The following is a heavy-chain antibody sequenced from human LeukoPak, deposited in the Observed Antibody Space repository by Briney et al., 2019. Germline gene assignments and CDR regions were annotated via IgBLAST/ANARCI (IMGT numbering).Heavy chain of an antibody. CDR3: ARWPVPYYYGSGKAGAFDI. CDR2: ISSSSSYI. Sequence: PGGSLRLSCAASGFTFSSYSMDWVRQAPGKGLEWVSSISSSSSYIYYADSVKGRFTISRDNAKNSLYLQMNSLSAEDTAVYYCARWPVPYYYGSGKAGAFDIWGQGTMVTVSS. J-gene: IGHJ3*02. CDR1: GFTFSSYS. V-gene: IGHV3-21*01. D-gene: IGHD3-10*01.